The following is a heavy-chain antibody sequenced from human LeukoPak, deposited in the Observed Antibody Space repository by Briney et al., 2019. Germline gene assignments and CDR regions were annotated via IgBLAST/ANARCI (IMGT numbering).Heavy chain of an antibody. CDR2: MYNGGST. CDR3: VSGDYCSSTSCTEN. CDR1: GLTVRTDY. Sequence: GGSLRLSCAASGLTVRTDYMSWVRQDPGKGLEWISVMYNGGSTYYADSVKGRFTISRDSSENTMYLQMNSLRAEDTAVYFCVSGDYCSSTSCTENWGQGTLVAVSS. V-gene: IGHV3-66*01. D-gene: IGHD2-2*01. J-gene: IGHJ4*02.